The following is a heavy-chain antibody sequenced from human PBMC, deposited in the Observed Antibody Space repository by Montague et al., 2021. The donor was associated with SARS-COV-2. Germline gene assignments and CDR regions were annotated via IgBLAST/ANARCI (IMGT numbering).Heavy chain of an antibody. D-gene: IGHD1-1*01. Sequence: SETLSLTCEVSGGSISSYYWSWIRQSPGKGSEWIGYVHYTGSTKYNPSLKTRVTLSLDTPKNHFSLKLSSVTAADTAVYYCARAQNTCFIANCVNYFEVWGLGALVTVSS. CDR3: ARAQNTCFIANCVNYFEV. J-gene: IGHJ4*02. CDR1: GGSISSYY. CDR2: VHYTGST. V-gene: IGHV4-59*01.